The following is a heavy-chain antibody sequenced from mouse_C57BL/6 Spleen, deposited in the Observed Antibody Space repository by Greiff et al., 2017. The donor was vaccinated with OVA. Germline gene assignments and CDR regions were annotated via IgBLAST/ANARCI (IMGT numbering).Heavy chain of an antibody. Sequence: VQLQQSGPELVKPGASVKISCKASGYAFSSSWMNWVKQRPGKGLEWIGRIYPGDGDTNYNGKFKGKATLTADKSSSTAYMQLSSLTSEDSAVYFCARTYGSSYHWYFDVWGTGTTVTVSS. CDR1: GYAFSSSW. CDR2: IYPGDGDT. D-gene: IGHD1-1*01. CDR3: ARTYGSSYHWYFDV. J-gene: IGHJ1*03. V-gene: IGHV1-82*01.